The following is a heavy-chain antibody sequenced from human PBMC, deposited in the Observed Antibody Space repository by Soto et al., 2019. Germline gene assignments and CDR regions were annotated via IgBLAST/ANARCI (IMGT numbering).Heavy chain of an antibody. CDR1: GFTLRSYT. Sequence: QVQLVESGGGVVQPGRSLRLSCEASGFTLRSYTMHWVRQAPGKGLEWVEVISYDGSNKYYADSVKGRFTNSRDISKDTRGVEMKSMRAGDTALHYCTRQYYEFWSADYPFEYWGQGTLVTVSS. CDR3: TRQYYEFWSADYPFEY. J-gene: IGHJ4*02. V-gene: IGHV3-30-3*01. CDR2: ISYDGSNK. D-gene: IGHD3-3*01.